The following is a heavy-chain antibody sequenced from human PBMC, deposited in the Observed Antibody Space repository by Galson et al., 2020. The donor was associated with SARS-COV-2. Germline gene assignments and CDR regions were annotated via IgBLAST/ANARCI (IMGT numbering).Heavy chain of an antibody. Sequence: SETLSLTCPVSGGSFSTYYWSWLRQPPGKGLEWLGYIYYTGNTYYKPSLKSRVSISIDTSKTQFSLKLSSVTDGDTAVYYCARGAFWSGHYDYWGQGTLVSVSS. V-gene: IGHV4-59*01. D-gene: IGHD3-3*01. J-gene: IGHJ4*02. CDR2: IYYTGNT. CDR3: ARGAFWSGHYDY. CDR1: GGSFSTYY.